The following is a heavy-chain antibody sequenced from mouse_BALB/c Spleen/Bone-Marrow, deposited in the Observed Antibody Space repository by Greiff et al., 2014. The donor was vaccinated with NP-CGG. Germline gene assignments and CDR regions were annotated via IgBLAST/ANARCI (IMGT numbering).Heavy chain of an antibody. D-gene: IGHD1-1*01. CDR1: GFTFSSYA. J-gene: IGHJ1*01. V-gene: IGHV5-9-3*01. Sequence: VQLKQSGGGLVKPGGSLKLSCAASGFTFSSYAMSWVRQTPEKRLEWVATISSGGSYTYYADSVKGRFTISRDTAKNTLYLQMSSLRSEDTAMHYCARQDYYGSSPHWYFDVWGAGTTVTVSS. CDR2: ISSGGSYT. CDR3: ARQDYYGSSPHWYFDV.